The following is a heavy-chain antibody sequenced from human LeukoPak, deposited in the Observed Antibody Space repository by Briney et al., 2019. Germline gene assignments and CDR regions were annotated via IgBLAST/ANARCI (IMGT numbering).Heavy chain of an antibody. Sequence: SETLSLTCSVSDYSINSGYYWGWIRQPPGKGLEWIASIYQSGHTYYNPSLKSRVTISVDTSKSQFSLELNSVIAADTAVYYCARQVATKGEWAFDIWGQGTLVTVSS. CDR2: IYQSGHT. V-gene: IGHV4-38-2*02. CDR1: DYSINSGYY. D-gene: IGHD5-12*01. CDR3: ARQVATKGEWAFDI. J-gene: IGHJ3*02.